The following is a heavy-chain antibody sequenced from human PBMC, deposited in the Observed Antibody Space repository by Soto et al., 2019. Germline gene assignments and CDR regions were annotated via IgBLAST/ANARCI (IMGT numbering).Heavy chain of an antibody. J-gene: IGHJ4*02. CDR2: IDYTGTT. Sequence: QLQLQESGPGLVKPSQTLSLTCTVSGGSIRSRDDYWSWIRQPPGKGLEWIGYIDYTGTTYYNPSLKSRLTISVDTSNNQLSLKLSSVTAADTAVYYCARMRRPDDSIAYTFDYWGQGSLVTVSS. CDR3: ARMRRPDDSIAYTFDY. CDR1: GGSIRSRDDY. V-gene: IGHV4-30-4*01. D-gene: IGHD3-22*01.